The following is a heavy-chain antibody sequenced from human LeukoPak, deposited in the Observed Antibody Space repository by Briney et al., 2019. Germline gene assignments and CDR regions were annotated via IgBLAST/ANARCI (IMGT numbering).Heavy chain of an antibody. Sequence: SQTLSLTCAISGDSVSSNSAAWNWIRQSPSRGLEWLGRTYYRSKWYNDYAVSVKSRITINPDTSKNQFSLQLNSVTAADTAVYYCARRVGVYCSGGSCYHGGAFDIWGQGTMVTVSS. D-gene: IGHD2-15*01. CDR2: TYYRSKWYN. CDR3: ARRVGVYCSGGSCYHGGAFDI. J-gene: IGHJ3*02. V-gene: IGHV6-1*01. CDR1: GDSVSSNSAA.